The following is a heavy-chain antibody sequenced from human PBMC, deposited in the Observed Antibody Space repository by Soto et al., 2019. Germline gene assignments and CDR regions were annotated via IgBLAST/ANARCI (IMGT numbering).Heavy chain of an antibody. CDR3: ARGVAMGVDY. V-gene: IGHV3-74*01. CDR2: IYFAGITT. Sequence: EVQLVESGGGVVQPGGSMRLSCTASGFTFNTHCIPWVRQAPGKGLVWDSRIYFAGITTNYADSVKGRLTVSRDNAKNTVFLQVTTLRDEYTAVYYCARGVAMGVDYWGPGTLVTVSS. CDR1: GFTFNTHC. D-gene: IGHD2-8*01. J-gene: IGHJ4*02.